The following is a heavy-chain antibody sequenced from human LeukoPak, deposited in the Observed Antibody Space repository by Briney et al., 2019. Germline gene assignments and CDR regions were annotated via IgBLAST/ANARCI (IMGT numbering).Heavy chain of an antibody. Sequence: SETLSLTCTVSGGSISSGGYYWSWIRQPPGKGLEWIGYIYHSGSTNYNPSLKSRVTISVDKSKNQFSLKLSSVTAADTAVYYCARDWIAAADHDAFDIWGQGTMVTVSS. D-gene: IGHD6-13*01. CDR1: GGSISSGGYY. V-gene: IGHV4-30-2*01. J-gene: IGHJ3*02. CDR2: IYHSGST. CDR3: ARDWIAAADHDAFDI.